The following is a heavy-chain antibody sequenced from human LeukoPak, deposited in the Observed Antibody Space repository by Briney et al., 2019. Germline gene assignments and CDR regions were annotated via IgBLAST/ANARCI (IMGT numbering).Heavy chain of an antibody. D-gene: IGHD3-10*01. CDR2: INHSGST. V-gene: IGHV4-34*01. CDR3: ARAHYGSGSDFDY. CDR1: GGSFSGYY. J-gene: IGHJ4*02. Sequence: PSETLSLTCAVYGGSFSGYYWSWIRQPPGKGLEWIGEINHSGSTNYNPSLKSRVTISVDTSKNQFSLKLSSVTAADTAVYYCARAHYGSGSDFDYWGQGTLVTVSS.